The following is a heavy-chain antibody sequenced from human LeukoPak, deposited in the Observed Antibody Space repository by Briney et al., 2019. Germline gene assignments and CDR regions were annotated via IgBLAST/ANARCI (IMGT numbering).Heavy chain of an antibody. CDR3: ARFRNPYDSSGYYYGNDAFDI. Sequence: PGGSLRLSCAASGFTFSSYAMNWVRQAPGKGLEWVSVIYSGGSTYYADSVKGRFTISRDNSKNTLYHQMNSLRAEDTAVYYCARFRNPYDSSGYYYGNDAFDIWGQGTMVTVSS. J-gene: IGHJ3*02. CDR2: IYSGGST. V-gene: IGHV3-53*01. CDR1: GFTFSSYA. D-gene: IGHD3-22*01.